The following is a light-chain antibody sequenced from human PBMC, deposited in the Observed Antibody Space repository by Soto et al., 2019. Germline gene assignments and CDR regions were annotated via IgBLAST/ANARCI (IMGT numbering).Light chain of an antibody. CDR1: QSISTY. CDR2: AAS. Sequence: DIQMTQSPSSLSASVGDRVAITCRASQSISTYLNWYQRKPAEAPKLLIYAASNLHTGVPSRFSGRGSGTDFTLTISSLQPEDFATYYCQQSYIPPVTFGQGTKVEIK. CDR3: QQSYIPPVT. J-gene: IGKJ1*01. V-gene: IGKV1-39*01.